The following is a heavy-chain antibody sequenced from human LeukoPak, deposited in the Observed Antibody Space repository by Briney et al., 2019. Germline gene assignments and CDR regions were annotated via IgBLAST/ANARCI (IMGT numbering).Heavy chain of an antibody. Sequence: SETLSLTCTVSGGAISSGSYYWSWIRQPAGKGLEWIGRIYTSGSTNYNPSLKSRVTISVDTSKNQFSLKLSSVTAADTAVYYCASRSSIASFDYWGQGTLVTVSS. J-gene: IGHJ4*02. V-gene: IGHV4-61*02. CDR3: ASRSSIASFDY. CDR1: GGAISSGSYY. D-gene: IGHD6-6*01. CDR2: IYTSGST.